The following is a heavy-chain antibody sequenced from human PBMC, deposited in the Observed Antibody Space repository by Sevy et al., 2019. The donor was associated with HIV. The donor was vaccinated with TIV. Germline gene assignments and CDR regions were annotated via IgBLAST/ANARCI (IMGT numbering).Heavy chain of an antibody. CDR1: GYTFTSYG. V-gene: IGHV1-18*01. CDR3: ASAMATSYYYYGMDV. D-gene: IGHD5-12*01. CDR2: ISAYNGNT. Sequence: ASVKVSCKASGYTFTSYGISWVRQAPGQGLEWMGWISAYNGNTNYAQKLQVRVTMTTDTSTSTAYMELRSLRSDDTAVYYCASAMATSYYYYGMDVWGQGTTVTVSS. J-gene: IGHJ6*02.